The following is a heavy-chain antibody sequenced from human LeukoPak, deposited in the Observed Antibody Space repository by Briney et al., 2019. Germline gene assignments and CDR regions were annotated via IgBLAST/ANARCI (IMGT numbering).Heavy chain of an antibody. D-gene: IGHD6-19*01. CDR2: FDPEDGET. CDR1: GYTLTELS. CDR3: ATAGSSGWYKEEYFQH. V-gene: IGHV1-24*01. J-gene: IGHJ1*01. Sequence: GASVKVSCKVSGYTLTELSMHWVRQAPGKGLEWMGGFDPEDGETIYAQKFQGRVTMTEDTSTDTAYMELSSLRSEDTAVYYCATAGSSGWYKEEYFQHWGQGTLVTVSS.